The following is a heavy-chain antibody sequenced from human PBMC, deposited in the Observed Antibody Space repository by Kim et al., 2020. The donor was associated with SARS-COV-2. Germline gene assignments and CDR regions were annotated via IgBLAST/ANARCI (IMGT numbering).Heavy chain of an antibody. CDR2: VNNNNNP. J-gene: IGHJ4*02. CDR3: AKDHPSSGWPTFDS. D-gene: IGHD6-19*01. Sequence: GGSLRLSCAASGFTFSRRAMSWVRQVPGKGLEWIASVNNNNNPYYADPGKGRFTVSRDITKETLYLQMNSLSADDTDLYYCAKDHPSSGWPTFDSWGQGTLVAVSS. CDR1: GFTFSRRA. V-gene: IGHV3-23*05.